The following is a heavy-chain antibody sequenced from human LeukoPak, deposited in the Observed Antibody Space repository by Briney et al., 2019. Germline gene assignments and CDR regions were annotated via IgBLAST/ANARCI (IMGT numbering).Heavy chain of an antibody. CDR1: GFTFSIYT. D-gene: IGHD4-17*01. CDR3: ARESTGTFDY. V-gene: IGHV3-64*01. J-gene: IGHJ4*02. Sequence: GGSPRLSCAASGFTFSIYTMHWVRQAPGKGLESVSAIGSNGGSTYYANSVKGRFTISRDNSKNTLYLQMGSLRDEDMAVYYCARESTGTFDYWGQGTLVTVSP. CDR2: IGSNGGST.